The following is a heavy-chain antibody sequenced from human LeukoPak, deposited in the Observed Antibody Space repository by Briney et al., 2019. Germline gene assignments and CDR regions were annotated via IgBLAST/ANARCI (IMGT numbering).Heavy chain of an antibody. D-gene: IGHD2-2*01. CDR3: ANSKVPRGYCSATSCYAGFGAFDI. Sequence: GGSLRLSCAASGFTFSSYSMNWVRQAPGKGLEWVSSISSSSYIYYADSMKGRFTISRDNAKNSLYLQMNSLRTEDTAVYYCANSKVPRGYCSATSCYAGFGAFDIWGQGTMDTVSS. CDR1: GFTFSSYS. J-gene: IGHJ3*02. CDR2: ISSSSYI. V-gene: IGHV3-21*01.